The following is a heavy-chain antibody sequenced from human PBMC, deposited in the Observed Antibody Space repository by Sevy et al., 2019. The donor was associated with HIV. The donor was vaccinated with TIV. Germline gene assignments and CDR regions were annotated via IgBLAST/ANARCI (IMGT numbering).Heavy chain of an antibody. V-gene: IGHV3-66*02. CDR1: GFTVNDKY. CDR3: VSIFLSYRSGWSYFDY. Sequence: GGSLRLSCAISGFTVNDKYIIWVRQAPGKWLEGVSVIFISGSTYYADSAKGRFTISRDNYKNTVYLQMNSVRAEDTAVYYCVSIFLSYRSGWSYFDYWGQGALVTVSS. D-gene: IGHD6-19*01. CDR2: IFISGST. J-gene: IGHJ4*02.